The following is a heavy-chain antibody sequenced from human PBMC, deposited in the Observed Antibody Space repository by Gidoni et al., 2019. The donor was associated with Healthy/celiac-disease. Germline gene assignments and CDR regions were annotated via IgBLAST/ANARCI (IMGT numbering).Heavy chain of an antibody. CDR2: IIPILGIA. J-gene: IGHJ6*02. CDR3: ARASIALAGTVSYYYGMDV. Sequence: QVQLVQSGAEVKKPGSSVKVSCKASGGSFSSYASSWVRQAPGQGLEWMGRIIPILGIANYAQKFQGRVTITAAKSTSTAYMELSSLRSEDTAVYYCARASIALAGTVSYYYGMDVWGQGTTVTVSS. D-gene: IGHD6-19*01. CDR1: GGSFSSYA. V-gene: IGHV1-69*04.